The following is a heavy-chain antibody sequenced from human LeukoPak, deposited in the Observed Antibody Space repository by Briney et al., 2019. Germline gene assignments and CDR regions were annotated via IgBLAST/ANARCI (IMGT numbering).Heavy chain of an antibody. CDR2: INPNSVGT. J-gene: IGHJ4*02. Sequence: GASVKGSCKASGYTFTGYYMHWVRQAPVQGLECMGWINPNSVGTNYAQKFQGRATMTRDTSISTDYMELSRLRSDDTAVYYCARDFKSKAARPTDYWGQGTLVTVSS. CDR3: ARDFKSKAARPTDY. D-gene: IGHD6-6*01. V-gene: IGHV1-2*02. CDR1: GYTFTGYY.